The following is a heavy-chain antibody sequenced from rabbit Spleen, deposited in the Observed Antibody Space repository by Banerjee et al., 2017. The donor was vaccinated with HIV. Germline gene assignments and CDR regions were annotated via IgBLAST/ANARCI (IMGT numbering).Heavy chain of an antibody. CDR3: ARGIPYGYAGDAYPPYGMDL. Sequence: QEQLEESGGGLVKPEGSLTLTCKASGFSFSSGYYMCWVRRAPGKGLEWIACIYPGSFDSTVYASWAKGRFTISRTSSTTVTLQVTSLTAADTATYFCARGIPYGYAGDAYPPYGMDLWGPGTLVTVS. CDR1: GFSFSSGYY. V-gene: IGHV1S45*01. D-gene: IGHD6-1*01. CDR2: IYPGSFDST. J-gene: IGHJ6*01.